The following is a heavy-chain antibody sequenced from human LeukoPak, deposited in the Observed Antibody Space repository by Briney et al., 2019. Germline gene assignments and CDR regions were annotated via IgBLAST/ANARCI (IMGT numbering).Heavy chain of an antibody. V-gene: IGHV4-31*03. CDR1: GGSISSGGYY. CDR2: IYYSGST. D-gene: IGHD3-22*01. Sequence: PSETLSLTCTVSGGSISSGGYYWSWIRQHPGKGLEWIGYIYYSGSTYYNPSLKSRVTISVDTSKNQFSLKLSSVTAADTAVYYCARASVVFSYYDSSGYSSWGQGTLVTVSS. CDR3: ARASVVFSYYDSSGYSS. J-gene: IGHJ5*02.